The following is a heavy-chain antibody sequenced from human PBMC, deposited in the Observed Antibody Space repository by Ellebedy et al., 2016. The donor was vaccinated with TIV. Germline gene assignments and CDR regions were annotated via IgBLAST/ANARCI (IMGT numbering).Heavy chain of an antibody. D-gene: IGHD3-10*01. J-gene: IGHJ6*02. V-gene: IGHV5-10-1*01. CDR1: GYSFTSYG. CDR3: ARFLLWFGDPSGMDV. CDR2: IDPSDSYT. Sequence: GESLKISXKGSGYSFTSYGISWVRQMPGKGLEWMGRIDPSDSYTNYSPSFQGHVTISADKSISTAYLQWSSLKASDTAMYYCARFLLWFGDPSGMDVWGQGTTVTVSS.